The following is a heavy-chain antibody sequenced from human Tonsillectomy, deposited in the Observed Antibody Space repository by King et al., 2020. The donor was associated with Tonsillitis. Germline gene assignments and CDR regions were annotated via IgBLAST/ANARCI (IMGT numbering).Heavy chain of an antibody. D-gene: IGHD1-26*01. CDR2: IWYDGTHK. J-gene: IGHJ4*02. V-gene: IGHV3-33*08. Sequence: VQLVESGGGVVQPGRSLRLSCAASGFTFSNYDMYWVRQAPGKGLEWVAVIWYDGTHKYYADSVKGRFTISRDNSKNALYLQMNSLRAEDTAVYYCARDRRAVGATEGYFDYWGQGALVTVSS. CDR1: GFTFSNYD. CDR3: ARDRRAVGATEGYFDY.